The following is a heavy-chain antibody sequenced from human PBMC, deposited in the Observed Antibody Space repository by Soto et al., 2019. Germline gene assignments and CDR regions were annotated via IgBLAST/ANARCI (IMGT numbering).Heavy chain of an antibody. D-gene: IGHD2-15*01. CDR3: AKRWSAVASTPSFDY. CDR2: ISGSGDKT. J-gene: IGHJ4*02. Sequence: PGGSLRLSCAASGFTFGTYAMSWVRQAPGKGPEWVSSISGSGDKTFYADSVKGRFTISRDNSKNTLFLQLNSLRGEDTAVFFFAKRWSAVASTPSFDYWGQGTLVTVSS. V-gene: IGHV3-23*01. CDR1: GFTFGTYA.